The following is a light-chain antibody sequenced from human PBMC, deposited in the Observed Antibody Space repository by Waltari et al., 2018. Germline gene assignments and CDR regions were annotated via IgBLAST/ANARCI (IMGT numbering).Light chain of an antibody. Sequence: DIQLTQSPPSLSASVGDRVTITCQASQDIGESLNWDQQQPGTAPKVLIYDGSNLEAGVPSRFSGSRSGTDFTLTISSLQPDDIATYFCQQHDNFPFTFGPGTKVEIK. J-gene: IGKJ3*01. CDR2: DGS. CDR1: QDIGES. V-gene: IGKV1-33*01. CDR3: QQHDNFPFT.